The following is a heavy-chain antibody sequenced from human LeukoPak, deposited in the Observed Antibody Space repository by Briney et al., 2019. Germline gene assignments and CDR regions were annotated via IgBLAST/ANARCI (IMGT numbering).Heavy chain of an antibody. V-gene: IGHV1-58*01. CDR1: GFTFTSSA. D-gene: IGHD3-22*01. CDR2: IVVGSGNT. CDR3: AAATDRSGYLLTR. J-gene: IGHJ4*02. Sequence: ASVKVSCKASGFTFTSSAVQWVRQARGQGLEWIGWIVVGSGNTNYAQKFQERVTITRDMSTSTAYMELSSLRSEDTAVYYCAAATDRSGYLLTRWGQGTLVTVSS.